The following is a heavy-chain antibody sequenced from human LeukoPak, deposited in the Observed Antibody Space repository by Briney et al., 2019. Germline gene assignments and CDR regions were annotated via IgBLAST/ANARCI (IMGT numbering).Heavy chain of an antibody. D-gene: IGHD3-3*01. J-gene: IGHJ4*02. CDR3: ARQPRGHDFWSGYYFDY. Sequence: TSETLSLTCTVSGGSISSYYWSWIRQPPGKGLEWIGYIYYSGSTNYNPSLKSRVTISVDTSKNQFSLKLSSVTAADTAVYYCARQPRGHDFWSGYYFDYWGQGTLVTVSS. CDR1: GGSISSYY. CDR2: IYYSGST. V-gene: IGHV4-59*01.